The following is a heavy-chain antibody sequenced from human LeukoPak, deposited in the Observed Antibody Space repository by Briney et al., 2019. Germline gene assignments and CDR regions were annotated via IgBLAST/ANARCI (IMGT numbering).Heavy chain of an antibody. CDR1: GFTFTTYW. Sequence: GGSLRLSCAASGFTFTTYWMHWVRQAPGKGLVWVSHINSDGSITSYADSVKGRFTISRDNAKNTLYLQMNSLRAEDTAVYYCARDAVDTANAVWGQGTTVTVS. J-gene: IGHJ6*02. CDR2: INSDGSIT. V-gene: IGHV3-74*01. CDR3: ARDAVDTANAV. D-gene: IGHD5-18*01.